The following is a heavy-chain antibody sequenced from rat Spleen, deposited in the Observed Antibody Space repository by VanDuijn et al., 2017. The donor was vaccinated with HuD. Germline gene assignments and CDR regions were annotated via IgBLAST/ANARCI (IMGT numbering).Heavy chain of an antibody. Sequence: EVQLVESGGGLVQPGRSLKLSCAVSGFTFSNFDFVWVRQAPTKGLEWVASISPGGGNTFYRDSVKGRFTISGDNARSTLYLQMDGLRSEDTATYYCTTARNVPSYWYFDFWGPGTMVTVSS. J-gene: IGHJ1*01. CDR1: GFTFSNFD. V-gene: IGHV5-27*01. CDR3: TTARNVPSYWYFDF. CDR2: ISPGGGNT.